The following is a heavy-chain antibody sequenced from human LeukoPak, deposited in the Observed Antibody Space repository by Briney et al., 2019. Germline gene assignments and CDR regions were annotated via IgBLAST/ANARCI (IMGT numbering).Heavy chain of an antibody. J-gene: IGHJ4*02. Sequence: PSETLSLTCDVSGGSFTSTNWWTWFHQPPEKGLEWIGEVHLDGRTNYNPSLKSRLVMSADLPENHISLKLTSVTAADTAVYYCAREGGFYRPLDYSGQGTLVTVSS. CDR3: AREGGFYRPLDY. CDR1: GGSFTSTNW. D-gene: IGHD6-25*01. CDR2: VHLDGRT. V-gene: IGHV4-4*02.